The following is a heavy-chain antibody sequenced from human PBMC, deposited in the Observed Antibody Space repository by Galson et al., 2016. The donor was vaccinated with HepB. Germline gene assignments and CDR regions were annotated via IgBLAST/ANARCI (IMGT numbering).Heavy chain of an antibody. Sequence: QSGAEVKKPGASVKVSCKASGYTFTPYDIYWVRQAPGQGLEWMGWINPNNGDTMYAQNFRGRVTLTRDTSISTAYMELDSLTSDDTAGYYCARPVNRVGTGYWGQGTLVSGSS. CDR3: ARPVNRVGTGY. CDR1: GYTFTPYD. D-gene: IGHD1-1*01. CDR2: INPNNGDT. J-gene: IGHJ4*02. V-gene: IGHV1-2*02.